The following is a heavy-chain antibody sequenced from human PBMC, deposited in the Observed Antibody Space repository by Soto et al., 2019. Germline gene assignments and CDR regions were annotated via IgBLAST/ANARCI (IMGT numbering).Heavy chain of an antibody. D-gene: IGHD1-26*01. Sequence: QITLKESGPTLVKPTQTLTLTCTFSGFSLSTSGVGVGWIRQPPGKALEWLALIYWDDDKRYSPPLKSRLTITKDTSKNQVVPTMTNMDTVDTATYYCAHRPGGGSHWDDLGQGTLVTVSS. V-gene: IGHV2-5*02. CDR1: GFSLSTSGVG. CDR2: IYWDDDK. CDR3: AHRPGGGSHWDD. J-gene: IGHJ4*02.